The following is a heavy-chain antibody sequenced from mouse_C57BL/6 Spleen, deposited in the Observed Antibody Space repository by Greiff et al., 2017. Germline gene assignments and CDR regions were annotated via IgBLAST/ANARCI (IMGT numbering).Heavy chain of an antibody. V-gene: IGHV5-17*01. CDR1: GFTFSHYG. CDR2: ISSGSSTI. CDR3: AKGYCDGSSDVRYFDD. D-gene: IGHD1-1*01. J-gene: IGHJ1*03. Sequence: DVMLVESGGGLVKPGGSLKLSCAASGFTFSHYGMHWVRQAPGKGLEWVAYISSGSSTIYYADTVKGRFTISRDNAKNTLFLQMSSLKSEDTAMYYCAKGYCDGSSDVRYFDDWGTGTTVTVSS.